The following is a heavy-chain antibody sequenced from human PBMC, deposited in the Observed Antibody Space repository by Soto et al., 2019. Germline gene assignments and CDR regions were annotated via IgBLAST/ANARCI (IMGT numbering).Heavy chain of an antibody. V-gene: IGHV6-1*01. Sequence: SQTLSLTCAISGDSVSSNSAAWNWIRQSPSRGLEWLGRTYYRSKWYNGYAVSVKSRITINPDTSKNQFSLQLNSVTPEDTAVYYCANSPLSSGGHGGYFDYWGQGTLVTVSS. D-gene: IGHD6-19*01. CDR1: GDSVSSNSAA. CDR2: TYYRSKWYN. J-gene: IGHJ4*02. CDR3: ANSPLSSGGHGGYFDY.